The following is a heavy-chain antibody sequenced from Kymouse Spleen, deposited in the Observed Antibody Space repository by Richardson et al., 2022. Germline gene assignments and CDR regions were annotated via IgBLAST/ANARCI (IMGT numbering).Heavy chain of an antibody. CDR3: AREGFDYDILTGYVGFDP. Sequence: QVQLVQSGAEVKKPGSSVKVSCKASGGTFSSYAISWVRQAPGQGLEWMGGIIPIFGTANYAQKFQGRVTITTDESTSTAYMELSSLRSEDTAVYYCAREGFDYDILTGYVGFDPWGQGTLVTVSS. CDR1: GGTFSSYA. J-gene: IGHJ5*02. CDR2: IIPIFGTA. V-gene: IGHV1-69*05. D-gene: IGHD3-9*01.